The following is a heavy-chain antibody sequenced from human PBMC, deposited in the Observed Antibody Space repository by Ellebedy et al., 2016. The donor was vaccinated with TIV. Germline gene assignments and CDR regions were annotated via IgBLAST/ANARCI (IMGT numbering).Heavy chain of an antibody. J-gene: IGHJ4*02. CDR3: ARDPVYHDTPSFDY. CDR2: ISGHNGNT. D-gene: IGHD3-22*01. V-gene: IGHV1-18*01. CDR1: GYTFTSYG. Sequence: ASVKVSCKASGYTFTSYGISWVRQAPGQGLEWMGWISGHNGNTNYVQNLQGRVTMTTDTSTSTAYMELRSLRPDDTAVYYCARDPVYHDTPSFDYWGQGTLVTVSS.